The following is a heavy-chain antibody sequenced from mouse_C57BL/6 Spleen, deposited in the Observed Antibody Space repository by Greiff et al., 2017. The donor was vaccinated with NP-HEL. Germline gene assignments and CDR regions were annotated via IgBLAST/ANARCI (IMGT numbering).Heavy chain of an antibody. CDR3: ARTIATVVAAGYFEV. CDR2: INPNNGGT. J-gene: IGHJ1*03. CDR1: GYTFTDYN. V-gene: IGHV1-18*01. D-gene: IGHD1-1*01. Sequence: VQLQQSGPELVKPGASVKIPCKASGYTFTDYNMDWVKQSHGKSLEWIGDINPNNGGTIYNQKFKGKATLTVDKSSSTAYMELRSLTSEDTAVYYCARTIATVVAAGYFEVWGTGTTVTVSS.